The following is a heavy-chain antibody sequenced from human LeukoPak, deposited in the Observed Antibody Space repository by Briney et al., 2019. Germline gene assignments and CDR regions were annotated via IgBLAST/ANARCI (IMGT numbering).Heavy chain of an antibody. CDR3: AKFRRSTGYDAFNI. D-gene: IGHD2-2*01. Sequence: GGSLRLSCAASGFIFSSYGMNWVRQAPGKGLEWVTFIRYDGSNKYYADSVKGRFAISRDNSNNTLYLQMNSLRAEDTAVYYCAKFRRSTGYDAFNIWGQGTMVTVSS. CDR1: GFIFSSYG. J-gene: IGHJ3*02. CDR2: IRYDGSNK. V-gene: IGHV3-30*02.